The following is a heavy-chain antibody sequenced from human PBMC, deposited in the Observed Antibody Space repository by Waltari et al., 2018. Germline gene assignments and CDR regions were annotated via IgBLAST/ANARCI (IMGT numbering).Heavy chain of an antibody. Sequence: EVQLLESGGGLEQPGGSLRLSCVASVFTFSSYDMSWVRQAPGKGRGWGSVAGVSGGNTYHAESVKGRCTISRDDSKNTLYLQMNSLRVEDTAVYYCAKGPATRTNWFDPWGQGTLVTVSS. V-gene: IGHV3-23*01. J-gene: IGHJ5*02. D-gene: IGHD1-26*01. CDR2: AGVSGGNT. CDR1: VFTFSSYD. CDR3: AKGPATRTNWFDP.